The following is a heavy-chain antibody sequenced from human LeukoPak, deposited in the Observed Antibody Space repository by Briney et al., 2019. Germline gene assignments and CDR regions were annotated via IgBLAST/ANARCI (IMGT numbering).Heavy chain of an antibody. CDR2: INPSGGST. J-gene: IGHJ4*02. D-gene: IGHD3-22*01. CDR3: ARGILKGSSGPLLGVFDY. CDR1: GYTFTGYY. Sequence: ASVKVSCKASGYTFTGYYMHWVRQAPGQGLEWMGIINPSGGSTSYAQKFQGRVTMTRDTSTSTVYMELSSLRSEDTAVYYCARGILKGSSGPLLGVFDYWGQGTLVTVSS. V-gene: IGHV1-46*01.